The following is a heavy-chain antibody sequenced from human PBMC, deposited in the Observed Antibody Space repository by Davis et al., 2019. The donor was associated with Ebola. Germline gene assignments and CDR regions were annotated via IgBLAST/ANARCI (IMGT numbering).Heavy chain of an antibody. V-gene: IGHV4-38-2*02. CDR3: ARTGTGDWYYFDY. Sequence: PSETLSLTCTVSGYSISSGYYWGWIRQPPGKGLEWIGSIYHSGSTYYNPSLKSRVTISVDRSKNQFSLKLSSVTAADTAVYYCARTGTGDWYYFDYWGQGTLVTVSS. CDR1: GYSISSGYY. CDR2: IYHSGST. D-gene: IGHD7-27*01. J-gene: IGHJ4*02.